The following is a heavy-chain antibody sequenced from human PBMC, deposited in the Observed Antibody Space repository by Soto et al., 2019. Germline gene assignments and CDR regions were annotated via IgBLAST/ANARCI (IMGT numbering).Heavy chain of an antibody. Sequence: GWSLRLSCAASGFTFSSYSMNWVRQAPGKGLEWVSSISGSSRHIYSADSVKGRFTISRDNAKNSLYLQMNSLRAEDTAVYYCARDGGDFWSGYYDPTDYYYGMDVWGQGTTVTVSS. CDR2: ISGSSRHI. D-gene: IGHD3-3*01. J-gene: IGHJ6*02. CDR3: ARDGGDFWSGYYDPTDYYYGMDV. V-gene: IGHV3-21*01. CDR1: GFTFSSYS.